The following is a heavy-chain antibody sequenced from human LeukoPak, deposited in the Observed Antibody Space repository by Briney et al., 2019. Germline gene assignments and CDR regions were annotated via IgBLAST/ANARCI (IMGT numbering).Heavy chain of an antibody. V-gene: IGHV3-23*01. D-gene: IGHD3-10*01. J-gene: IGHJ4*02. CDR3: AKTYYGSGSYYNPFDY. Sequence: TXXSXAMSWVRQAPGKGLEWVXXISGSGGSTYYADSVKGRFTISRDNSKNTLYLQMNSLRAEDTAVYYCAKTYYGSGSYYNPFDYWGQGTLVTVSS. CDR1: TXXSXA. CDR2: ISGSGGST.